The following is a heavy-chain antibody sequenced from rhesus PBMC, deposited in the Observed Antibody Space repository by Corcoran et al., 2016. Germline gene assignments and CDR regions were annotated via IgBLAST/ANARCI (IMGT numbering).Heavy chain of an antibody. Sequence: EVQLVESGGGLAKPGGSLRLSCAASGFTFSDYYMDWVRQAPGKGREWVSSISNGGGSTWYAESVKGRFTISRENAKNTLYFQMNSLRAEDTAVYYCAREGIAATDYWGQGVLVTVSS. CDR2: ISNGGGST. J-gene: IGHJ4*01. V-gene: IGHV3-178*01. D-gene: IGHD6-13*01. CDR3: AREGIAATDY. CDR1: GFTFSDYY.